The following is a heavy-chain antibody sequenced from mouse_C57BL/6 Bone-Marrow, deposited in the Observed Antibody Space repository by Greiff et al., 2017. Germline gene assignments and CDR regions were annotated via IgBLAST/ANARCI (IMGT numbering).Heavy chain of an antibody. J-gene: IGHJ3*01. V-gene: IGHV5-17*01. CDR2: ISSGSSTI. CDR1: GFTFSDYG. Sequence: EVKVVESGGGLVKPGGSLKLSCAASGFTFSDYGMHWVRQAPEQGLEWVAYISSGSSTIYYADTVKGRFTISRDNAKNTLFLQMTRMSSEDTAMYYCARNYSNYEALTYWGQGTLVTVSA. CDR3: ARNYSNYEALTY. D-gene: IGHD2-5*01.